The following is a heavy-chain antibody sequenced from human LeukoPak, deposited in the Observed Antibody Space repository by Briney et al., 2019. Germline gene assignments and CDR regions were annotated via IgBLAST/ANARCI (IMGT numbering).Heavy chain of an antibody. Sequence: GESLKFSCKASGYSSTSYWSGWVRQLPGKGLEWLGIIDPGDSATRSSPSFQGQATFSADKSISTAYLQWSSLKAWDTAMYYCARRSDYYDSQSFDYWGQGTLVTVSS. CDR1: GYSSTSYW. D-gene: IGHD3-22*01. J-gene: IGHJ4*02. CDR2: IDPGDSAT. V-gene: IGHV5-51*01. CDR3: ARRSDYYDSQSFDY.